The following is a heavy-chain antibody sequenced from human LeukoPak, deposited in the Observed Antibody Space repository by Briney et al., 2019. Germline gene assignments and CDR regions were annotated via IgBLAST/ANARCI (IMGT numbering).Heavy chain of an antibody. CDR2: IYYSGSP. CDR1: GGSIRSYY. D-gene: IGHD3-22*01. V-gene: IGHV4-59*12. CDR3: AIYHSGGYTSYFDY. Sequence: SETLSLTCTVSGGSIRSYYWSWIRQPPGKGLEWIGYIYYSGSPNYNPSLKSRVTISVDKSKNQFSLKLTSVTAADTAVYYCAIYHSGGYTSYFDYWGQGSLVTVSS. J-gene: IGHJ4*02.